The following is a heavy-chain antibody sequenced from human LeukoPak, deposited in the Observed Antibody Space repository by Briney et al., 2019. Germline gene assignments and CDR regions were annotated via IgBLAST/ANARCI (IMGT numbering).Heavy chain of an antibody. CDR1: GYTFTGYY. CDR3: ARKGGYYDY. Sequence: GASVKVSCKASGYTFTGYYMRWVRQAPGQGLEWVGWINPNSGATTYAQRFQGRVTMTRDTSISTAHMEMSRLSSDDTAVYYCARKGGYYDYWGQGTLVTVSS. CDR2: INPNSGAT. D-gene: IGHD3-16*01. J-gene: IGHJ4*02. V-gene: IGHV1-2*02.